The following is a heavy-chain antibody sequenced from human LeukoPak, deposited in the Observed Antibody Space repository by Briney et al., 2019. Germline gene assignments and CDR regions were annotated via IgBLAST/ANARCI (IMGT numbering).Heavy chain of an antibody. CDR1: GFTFSSYW. CDR3: ARDRPHNWFDP. J-gene: IGHJ5*02. V-gene: IGHV3-74*01. CDR2: IQTDGSNT. Sequence: GGSLRLSCAASGFTFSSYWMHWVRQAPGKGLVWVSGIQTDGSNTDYADFVKGRFTISRDNAKNTLYLRMNSLRAEDTAVYYCARDRPHNWFDPWGQGTLVTVSS.